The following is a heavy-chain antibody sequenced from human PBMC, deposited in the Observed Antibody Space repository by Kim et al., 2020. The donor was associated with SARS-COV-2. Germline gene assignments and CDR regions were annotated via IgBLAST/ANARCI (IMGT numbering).Heavy chain of an antibody. CDR1: GYTFTSYG. Sequence: ASVKVSCKASGYTFTSYGISWVRQAPGQGLEWMGWISAYNGNTNYAQKLQGRVTMTTDTSTSTAYMELRSLRSDDTAVYYCARDPVVAYGDYDGGFDYWGQGTLFTVSS. J-gene: IGHJ4*02. CDR2: ISAYNGNT. CDR3: ARDPVVAYGDYDGGFDY. D-gene: IGHD4-17*01. V-gene: IGHV1-18*01.